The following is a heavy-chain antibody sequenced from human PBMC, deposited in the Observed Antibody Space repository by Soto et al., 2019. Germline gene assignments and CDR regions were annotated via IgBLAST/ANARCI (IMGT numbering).Heavy chain of an antibody. D-gene: IGHD3-3*01. V-gene: IGHV1-2*04. J-gene: IGHJ6*02. CDR3: ARAWYYDFWSGYYPSYYYYGMDV. CDR2: INPNSGGT. CDR1: GYTFTGYY. Sequence: ASVKVSCKASGYTFTGYYIHWVRQAPGEGLEWMGWINPNSGGTNYAQKFQGWVTMTRDTSISTAYMELSRLRSDDTAVYYCARAWYYDFWSGYYPSYYYYGMDVWGQGTTVTVSS.